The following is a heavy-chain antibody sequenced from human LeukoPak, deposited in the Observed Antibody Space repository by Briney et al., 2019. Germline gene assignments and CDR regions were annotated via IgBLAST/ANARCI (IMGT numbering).Heavy chain of an antibody. Sequence: GGSLRLSCAASGFTFSSYSMNWVRQAPGKGLEWVSSISSSSGYIYYADSVKGRFTISRDNAKNSLYLQMNSLRAEDTAVYYCARSYYYDSSGLPGYWGQGTLVTVSS. CDR3: ARSYYYDSSGLPGY. CDR2: ISSSSGYI. J-gene: IGHJ4*02. V-gene: IGHV3-21*01. CDR1: GFTFSSYS. D-gene: IGHD3-22*01.